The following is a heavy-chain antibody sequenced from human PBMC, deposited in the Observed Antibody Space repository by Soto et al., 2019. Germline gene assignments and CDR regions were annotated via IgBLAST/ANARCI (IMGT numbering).Heavy chain of an antibody. J-gene: IGHJ4*02. CDR2: INPSGGST. Sequence: ASAKVSCKASGYTFTSYYMHWVRQAPGQGLEWMGIINPSGGSTSYAQKFQGRVTMTRDTSTSTVYMELSSLRSEDTAVYYCASSNYYHSSGYHGEDYWGQGTLVTVSS. V-gene: IGHV1-46*01. D-gene: IGHD3-22*01. CDR3: ASSNYYHSSGYHGEDY. CDR1: GYTFTSYY.